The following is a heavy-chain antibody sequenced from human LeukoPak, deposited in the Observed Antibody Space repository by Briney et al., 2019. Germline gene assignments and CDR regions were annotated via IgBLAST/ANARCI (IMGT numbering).Heavy chain of an antibody. CDR1: GYTFTGYY. V-gene: IGHV1-2*02. CDR3: ARDSGSYGY. CDR2: INPNSGGT. Sequence: GASVNVSCKASGYTFTGYYMHWVRPAPGQGLEWMGWINPNSGGTNYAQKFQGRVTMTRDTSISTAYMELSRLRSDDTAVYYWARDSGSYGYWGQGTLVTVSS. D-gene: IGHD1-26*01. J-gene: IGHJ4*02.